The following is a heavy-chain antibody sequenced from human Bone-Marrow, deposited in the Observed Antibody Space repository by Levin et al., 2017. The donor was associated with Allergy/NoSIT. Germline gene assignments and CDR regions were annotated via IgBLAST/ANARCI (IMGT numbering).Heavy chain of an antibody. D-gene: IGHD6-19*01. V-gene: IGHV1-8*02. J-gene: IGHJ4*02. CDR1: GYTFTSYG. CDR2: MNPDNGNT. CDR3: ARSKSEPHIPVAGIDY. Sequence: ASVKVSCKASGYTFTSYGINWVRQATGQGLEWMGWMNPDNGNTGFAQKFQDRVTMTRDTSTSTAYMELSSLRSEDTAVYYCARSKSEPHIPVAGIDYWGQGTLVTVSS.